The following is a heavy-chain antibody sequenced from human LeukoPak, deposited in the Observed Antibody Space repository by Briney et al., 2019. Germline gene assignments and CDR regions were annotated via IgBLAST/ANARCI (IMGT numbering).Heavy chain of an antibody. CDR1: GFIFSSYG. D-gene: IGHD2-2*01. CDR2: IWYDGSNK. V-gene: IGHV3-33*06. CDR3: AKVHHMGRYCSSTSCYLSPFDY. J-gene: IGHJ4*02. Sequence: GGSLRLSCAASGFIFSSYGMHWVRQAPGKGLEWVAVIWYDGSNKYYADSVKGRFTISRDNSKNTLYLQMNSLRAEDTAVYYCAKVHHMGRYCSSTSCYLSPFDYWGQGTLVTVSS.